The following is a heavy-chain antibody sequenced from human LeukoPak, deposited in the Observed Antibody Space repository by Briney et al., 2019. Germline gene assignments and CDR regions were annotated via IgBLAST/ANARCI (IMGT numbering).Heavy chain of an antibody. CDR3: ARDGWWY. D-gene: IGHD2-15*01. V-gene: IGHV3-30-3*01. J-gene: IGHJ4*02. CDR2: ISYDGSNK. CDR1: GFTFSSYA. Sequence: LSGGSLRLSCAASGFTFSSYAMHWVRQAPGKGLEWVAVISYDGSNKYYADSVKGRFTISRDNSENTLYLQMNSLRAEDTAVYYCARDGWWYWGQGTLVTVSS.